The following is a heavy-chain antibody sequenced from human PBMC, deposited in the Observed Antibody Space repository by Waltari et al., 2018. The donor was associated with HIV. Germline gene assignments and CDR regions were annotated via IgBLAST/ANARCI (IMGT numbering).Heavy chain of an antibody. Sequence: EVQLVESGGAVVQPGGSLRLSCAASGFTFDDYTMHWVRQAPGKGLEWVSLISWDGESPYYADSVKDRFTISRDNSKNSLYLQMNSLRTEDTALYYCAKGNTDYDFWTGLDYWGHGTLVTVSS. CDR3: AKGNTDYDFWTGLDY. D-gene: IGHD3-3*01. V-gene: IGHV3-43*01. CDR2: ISWDGESP. CDR1: GFTFDDYT. J-gene: IGHJ4*01.